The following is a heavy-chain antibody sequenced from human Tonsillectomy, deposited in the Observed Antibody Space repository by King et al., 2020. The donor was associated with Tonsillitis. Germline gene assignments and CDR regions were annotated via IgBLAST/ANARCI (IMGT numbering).Heavy chain of an antibody. CDR3: AKGRHTVSSIYHYYGMDV. CDR2: ISGSGGST. Sequence: VQLVESGGGLVQPGGSLRLSCAASGFTFSSYAMSWVRQAPGKGLEWVAVISGSGGSTYYADAVKGRFTISRDNSKNTLYLQMNSLRAEDTAVYYCAKGRHTVSSIYHYYGMDVWGQGTTVTVSS. J-gene: IGHJ6*02. D-gene: IGHD4-17*01. V-gene: IGHV3-23*04. CDR1: GFTFSSYA.